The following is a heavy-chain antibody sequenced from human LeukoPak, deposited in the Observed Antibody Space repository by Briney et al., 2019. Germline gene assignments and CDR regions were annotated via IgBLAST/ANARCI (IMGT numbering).Heavy chain of an antibody. V-gene: IGHV4-31*03. Sequence: SETLSLTCTVSGGSFSSGGFYWSWLRQHPGKALEWIGYISYTGNTYYNASLRSRVTISVDTSKNQFTLKLSSLTAADTAVYYCAREKVTTETNWFDPWGQGTLVTVSS. CDR1: GGSFSSGGFY. CDR3: AREKVTTETNWFDP. D-gene: IGHD4-11*01. CDR2: ISYTGNT. J-gene: IGHJ5*02.